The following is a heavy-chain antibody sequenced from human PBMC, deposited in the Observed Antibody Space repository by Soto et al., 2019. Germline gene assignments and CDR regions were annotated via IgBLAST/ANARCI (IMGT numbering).Heavy chain of an antibody. D-gene: IGHD2-2*01. J-gene: IGHJ5*02. CDR3: ARSLVVPAAISLWFDP. V-gene: IGHV4-59*08. CDR1: GGSISSYY. CDR2: IYYSGST. Sequence: ASETLSLTCTVSGGSISSYYWSWIRQPPGKGLELIGYIYYSGSTNYNPSLKSRVTISVDTSKNQFSLKLSSVTAADTAVYYCARSLVVPAAISLWFDPWGQGTLVTVSS.